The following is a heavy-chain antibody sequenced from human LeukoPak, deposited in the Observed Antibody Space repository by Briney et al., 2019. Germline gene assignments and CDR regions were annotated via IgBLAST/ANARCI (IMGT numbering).Heavy chain of an antibody. D-gene: IGHD2-15*01. CDR1: GYSFSNPW. Sequence: GESLKISCKGSGYSFSNPWIGWVRQMPGEGQEWMGLIYPGNSDTRNSPSFQGQVTISADKSSSTVYLQWSSLKASDTAMYYCARGYCSGGSCYYYGFDVWGQGTTVTVSS. J-gene: IGHJ6*02. CDR2: IYPGNSDT. V-gene: IGHV5-51*01. CDR3: ARGYCSGGSCYYYGFDV.